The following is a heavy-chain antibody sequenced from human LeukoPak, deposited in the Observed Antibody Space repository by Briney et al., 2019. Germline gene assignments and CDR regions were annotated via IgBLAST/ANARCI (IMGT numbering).Heavy chain of an antibody. V-gene: IGHV4-31*03. Sequence: SQTLSLTCTVSGGSISSGGYYWSWIRQHPGKGLEWIGYIYYSGSTNYNPSLKSRVTISVDTSKNQFSLKLSSVTAADTAVYYCARRLGGYYDSSGYPYYFDYWGQGTLVTVSS. CDR2: IYYSGST. CDR1: GGSISSGGYY. J-gene: IGHJ4*02. D-gene: IGHD3-22*01. CDR3: ARRLGGYYDSSGYPYYFDY.